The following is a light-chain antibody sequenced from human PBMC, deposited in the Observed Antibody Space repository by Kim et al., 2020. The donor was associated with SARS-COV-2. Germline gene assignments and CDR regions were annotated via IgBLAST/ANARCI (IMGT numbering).Light chain of an antibody. Sequence: RDTVTISCRTRQRISRYLDWYQHKPGKAPKRLIYAASTLQSGVPSRFSGSGSGTDFTLTISCLQSEDLATYYCQQYYSYPWTFGQGTQVDIK. CDR1: QRISRY. J-gene: IGKJ1*01. CDR2: AAS. V-gene: IGKV1-8*01. CDR3: QQYYSYPWT.